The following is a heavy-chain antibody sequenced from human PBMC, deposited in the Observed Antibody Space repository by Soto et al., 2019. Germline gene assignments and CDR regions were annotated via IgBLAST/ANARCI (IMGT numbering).Heavy chain of an antibody. CDR3: AREIAAAGSMALDY. V-gene: IGHV1-18*04. J-gene: IGHJ4*02. D-gene: IGHD6-13*01. CDR2: ISAYNGNT. Sequence: ASVKVSCKASGYTFTSYGISWVRQAPGQGLEWMGWISAYNGNTNYAQKLQGRVTMTTDTSTSTAYMELRSLRSDDTAVYYCAREIAAAGSMALDYWGQGTLVTVSS. CDR1: GYTFTSYG.